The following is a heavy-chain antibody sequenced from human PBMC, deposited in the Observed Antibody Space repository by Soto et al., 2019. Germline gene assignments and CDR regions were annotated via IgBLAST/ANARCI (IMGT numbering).Heavy chain of an antibody. J-gene: IGHJ4*02. V-gene: IGHV3-23*01. CDR2: ISGSGGST. D-gene: IGHD3-3*01. CDR3: AKAHIPYYDFWSGYYPFDY. CDR1: GFTFSSYA. Sequence: PGGSLRLSCAASGFTFSSYAMSWVRQAPGKGLEWVSAISGSGGSTYYADSVKGRFTISRDNSKNTLYLQMNSLRAEDTAVYYCAKAHIPYYDFWSGYYPFDYWGQGTLVTVSS.